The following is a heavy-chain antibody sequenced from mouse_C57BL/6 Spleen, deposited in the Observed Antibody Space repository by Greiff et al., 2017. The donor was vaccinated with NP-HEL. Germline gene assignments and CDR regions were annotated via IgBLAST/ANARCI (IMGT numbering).Heavy chain of an antibody. V-gene: IGHV1-50*01. D-gene: IGHD3-1*01. CDR2: IDPSDSYT. CDR3: ASGPRGAKGFAY. J-gene: IGHJ3*01. CDR1: GYTFTSYW. Sequence: QVQLQQPGAELVKPGASVKLSCKASGYTFTSYWMQWVKQRPAQGLEWIGEIDPSDSYTNYNQKFKGKATLTVDTSSSTAYMQLSSLTSEDSAVYYCASGPRGAKGFAYWGQGTLVTVSA.